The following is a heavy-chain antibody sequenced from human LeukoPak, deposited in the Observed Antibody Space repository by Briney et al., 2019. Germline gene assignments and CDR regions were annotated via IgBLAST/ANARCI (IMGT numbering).Heavy chain of an antibody. V-gene: IGHV3-48*04. CDR2: ITSSGATV. CDR1: GFTISSYT. Sequence: GGSLRLACAASGFTISSYTMNWVRHAPGKGLEWVSHITSSGATVYYADSVKGRFTTSRDNAKNSLYLQMNSPRAEDTAVYYCTRAGNSSKFYYYMDVWGKGTMVTVSS. CDR3: TRAGNSSKFYYYMDV. J-gene: IGHJ6*03. D-gene: IGHD2/OR15-2a*01.